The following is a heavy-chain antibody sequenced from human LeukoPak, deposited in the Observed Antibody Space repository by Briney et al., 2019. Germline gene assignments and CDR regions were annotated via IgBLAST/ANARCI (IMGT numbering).Heavy chain of an antibody. CDR2: INDSGDNT. CDR1: GFTFSNYG. J-gene: IGHJ4*02. Sequence: PGGTLRLSCAAAGFTFSNYGMNWVRQTPGKGLEWVSVINDSGDNTFYADYVKGRFIISRDNSKNTLYLQMSRLRAEDTAAYYCARSLKWNLVGFDYWGLGTLVTVSS. D-gene: IGHD1-1*01. CDR3: ARSLKWNLVGFDY. V-gene: IGHV3-23*01.